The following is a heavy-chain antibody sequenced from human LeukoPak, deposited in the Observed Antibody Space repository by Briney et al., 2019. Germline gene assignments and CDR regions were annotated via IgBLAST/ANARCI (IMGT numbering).Heavy chain of an antibody. V-gene: IGHV4-30-4*01. CDR1: GGSISSDDYY. J-gene: IGHJ4*02. CDR3: ARTYDTSGSPFDY. D-gene: IGHD3-22*01. CDR2: IYYSGNT. Sequence: SETLSLTCTVSGGSISSDDYYWCWIRQPPGKGLDWIGFIYYSGNTYYKPSLKNRVSISVDTSKNQFSLTVSSVTAADTAVYYCARTYDTSGSPFDYWGQGTLVTVSS.